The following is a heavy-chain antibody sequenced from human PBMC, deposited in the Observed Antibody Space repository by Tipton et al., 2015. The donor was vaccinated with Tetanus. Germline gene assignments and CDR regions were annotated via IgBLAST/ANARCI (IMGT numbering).Heavy chain of an antibody. CDR2: IYSSGST. CDR3: ARDQARGARGWNYFDF. D-gene: IGHD1-26*01. V-gene: IGHV4-31*03. J-gene: IGHJ4*02. CDR1: GVSISGGRYY. Sequence: LRLSCTVSGVSISGGRYYWSWIRQRPGKGLEWIGDIYSSGSTYTDPSLKGRVTISVDTSKNQFSLRLNSVTAADTAVYYCARDQARGARGWNYFDFWGLGTLVTVSS.